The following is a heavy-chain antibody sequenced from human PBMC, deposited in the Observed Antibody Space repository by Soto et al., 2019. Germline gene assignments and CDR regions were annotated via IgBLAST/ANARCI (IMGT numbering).Heavy chain of an antibody. CDR1: GGSFSCYY. CDR2: INHSGST. D-gene: IGHD3-10*01. J-gene: IGHJ6*02. V-gene: IGHV4-34*01. Sequence: SETLSLTCAVYGGSFSCYYWSWIRQPPGKGLEWIGEINHSGSTNYNPSLKSRVTISVDTSKNQFSLKLSSVTAADTAVYYCARGRGYGSGSYYYYGMDVWGQGTTVTVSS. CDR3: ARGRGYGSGSYYYYGMDV.